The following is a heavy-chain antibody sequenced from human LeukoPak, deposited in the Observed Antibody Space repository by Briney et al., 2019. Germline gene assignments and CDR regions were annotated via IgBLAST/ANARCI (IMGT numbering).Heavy chain of an antibody. CDR3: ARDRDTISTTDAGGDHFHL. J-gene: IGHJ4*02. CDR2: INAGNGNT. Sequence: ASVKVSCKASGYTFTSYAMHWVRQAPGQRLEWMGWINAGNGNTKYSQKFQGRVTITRDTSASTAYMELSSLRSEDTAVYYCARDRDTISTTDAGGDHFHLWGQGTLVTVSS. CDR1: GYTFTSYA. V-gene: IGHV1-3*01. D-gene: IGHD1-1*01.